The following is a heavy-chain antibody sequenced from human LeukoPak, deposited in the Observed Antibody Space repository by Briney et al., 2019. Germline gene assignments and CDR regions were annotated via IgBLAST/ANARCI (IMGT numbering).Heavy chain of an antibody. D-gene: IGHD1-26*01. V-gene: IGHV1-2*02. CDR1: GYTFTGYY. Sequence: GASVKVSCKASGYTFTGYYMHWVRQAPGQGLEWMGWINPNSGGTNYAQKFQGRVTMTRDASISTAYMELSRLRSDDTAVYYCANGPTWELRLTFDYWGQGTLVTVSS. CDR2: INPNSGGT. J-gene: IGHJ4*02. CDR3: ANGPTWELRLTFDY.